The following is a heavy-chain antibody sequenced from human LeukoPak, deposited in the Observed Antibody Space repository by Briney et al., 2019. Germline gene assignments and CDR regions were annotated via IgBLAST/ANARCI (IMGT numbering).Heavy chain of an antibody. V-gene: IGHV3-73*01. CDR1: GFTFSGSA. CDR2: IRSKANSYAT. J-gene: IGHJ4*02. Sequence: GGSLRLSCAASGFTFSGSAMHWVRQASGKGLEWVGRIRSKANSYATAYAASVKGRFTISRDDSKNTAYLQMNSLKTEDTAVYYCTSSGYGSSWYPRQIDYWGQGTLVTVSS. D-gene: IGHD6-13*01. CDR3: TSSGYGSSWYPRQIDY.